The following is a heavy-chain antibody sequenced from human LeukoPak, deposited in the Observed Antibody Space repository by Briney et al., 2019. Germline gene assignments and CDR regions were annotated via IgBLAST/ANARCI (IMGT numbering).Heavy chain of an antibody. D-gene: IGHD6-19*01. J-gene: IGHJ4*02. Sequence: ASVKVSCKASGYTFSIYNMHWVRQAPGQGLEWMGIINPSGGTSYAQKLQGRITMTRNTSISTAYMELSGLRSEDTAVYYCVRGRGAVAADYWGQGTLVTVSS. CDR2: INPSGGT. CDR1: GYTFSIYN. CDR3: VRGRGAVAADY. V-gene: IGHV1-46*01.